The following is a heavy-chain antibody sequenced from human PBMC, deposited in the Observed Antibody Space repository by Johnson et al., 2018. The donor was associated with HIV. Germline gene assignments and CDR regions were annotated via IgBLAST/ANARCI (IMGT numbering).Heavy chain of an antibody. CDR3: ARGGNEIDAFDI. CDR2: MSYDGGNK. J-gene: IGHJ3*02. V-gene: IGHV3-30-3*01. Sequence: QVQLVESGGGVVQPGRSLRLSCAASGFTFSAYAMHWVRQAPGKGLEWVAVMSYDGGNKYYADSVKGRFTISRDNSENTLYLQMNSLRAEDTAVYYCARGGNEIDAFDIWGQGTMVTVSS. D-gene: IGHD1-1*01. CDR1: GFTFSAYA.